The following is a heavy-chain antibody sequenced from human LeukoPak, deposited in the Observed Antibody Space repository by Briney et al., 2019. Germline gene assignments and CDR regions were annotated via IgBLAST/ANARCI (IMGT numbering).Heavy chain of an antibody. Sequence: SETLSLTCTVSGGSISSSSYYWGWIRQPPGKGLEWIGSIYYSGSTYYNPSLKSRVTISVDTSKNQFSLKLSSVTAADTAVYYCARVTRFGERMAPWGQGTLVTVSS. V-gene: IGHV4-39*07. CDR3: ARVTRFGERMAP. D-gene: IGHD3-10*02. CDR2: IYYSGST. CDR1: GGSISSSSYY. J-gene: IGHJ5*02.